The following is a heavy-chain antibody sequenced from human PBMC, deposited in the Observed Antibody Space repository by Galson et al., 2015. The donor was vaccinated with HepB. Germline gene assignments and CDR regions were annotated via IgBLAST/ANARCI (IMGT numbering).Heavy chain of an antibody. V-gene: IGHV3-23*01. Sequence: SLRLSCAASGFSFSSYAMSWVRQAPGKGLEWVSALSGSGASTYYADSVKGRFTISRDNSKNTLYLQMNSLRAEDTAVYCCAKDSHYDSTGYYGSTIDYWGQGTLVTVSS. J-gene: IGHJ4*02. D-gene: IGHD3-22*01. CDR2: LSGSGAST. CDR3: AKDSHYDSTGYYGSTIDY. CDR1: GFSFSSYA.